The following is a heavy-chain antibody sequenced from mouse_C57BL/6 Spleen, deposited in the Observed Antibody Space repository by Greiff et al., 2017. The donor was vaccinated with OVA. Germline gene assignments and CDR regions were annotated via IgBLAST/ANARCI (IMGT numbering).Heavy chain of an antibody. Sequence: QVQLQQPGAELVRPGSSVKLSCKASGYTFTSYWMDWVKQRPGQGLEWIGNIYPSDSETHYNQKFKDKATLTVDKSSSTAYMQLSSLTSEDSAVYYCARRLLRPLYFDYWGQGTTLTVSS. J-gene: IGHJ2*01. CDR2: IYPSDSET. CDR3: ARRLLRPLYFDY. D-gene: IGHD1-2*01. CDR1: GYTFTSYW. V-gene: IGHV1-61*01.